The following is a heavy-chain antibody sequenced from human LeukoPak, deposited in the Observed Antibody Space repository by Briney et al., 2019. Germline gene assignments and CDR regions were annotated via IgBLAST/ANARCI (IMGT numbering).Heavy chain of an antibody. J-gene: IGHJ4*02. V-gene: IGHV1-46*01. CDR2: INPRDGST. CDR3: ARDLDY. Sequence: ASVNVSCKASGYTFTNYFMHWVQQAPGQGLAWMGMINPRDGSTTYAQRFQGRITMTRDTSTSTVYMQLSSLRSDDTAMYYCARDLDYWGQGTLVTISS. CDR1: GYTFTNYF.